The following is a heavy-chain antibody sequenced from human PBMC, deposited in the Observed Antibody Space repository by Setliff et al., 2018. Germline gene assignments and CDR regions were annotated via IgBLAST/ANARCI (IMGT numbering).Heavy chain of an antibody. CDR3: ARDPMVYYDSSGPSNYYFDY. Sequence: PGGSLRLSCAASGFAFSTYSMNWVRQAPGKGLEWVSTINSGSDFIYYADSVRGRFTISRDNTKNSLYLQMNSLRAEDTAVYYCARDPMVYYDSSGPSNYYFDYWGQGTLVTVSS. J-gene: IGHJ4*02. CDR2: INSGSDFI. V-gene: IGHV3-21*01. CDR1: GFAFSTYS. D-gene: IGHD3-22*01.